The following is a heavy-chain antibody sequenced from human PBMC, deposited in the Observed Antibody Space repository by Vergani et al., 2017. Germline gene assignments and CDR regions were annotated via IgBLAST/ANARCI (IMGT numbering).Heavy chain of an antibody. V-gene: IGHV3-30*18. Sequence: QVQLAESGGGRVQPGRSLRLSCAASGFSFSSHAIHWVRQAPGKGLEWVAVISNDGSKKYYADSVKGRFTISRDNSKNTLDLQMNSLRTQDTAVYYCAKAGSVTVGSLQYNFYMDVWGKGTTVTVS. J-gene: IGHJ6*03. D-gene: IGHD3-10*01. CDR3: AKAGSVTVGSLQYNFYMDV. CDR1: GFSFSSHA. CDR2: ISNDGSKK.